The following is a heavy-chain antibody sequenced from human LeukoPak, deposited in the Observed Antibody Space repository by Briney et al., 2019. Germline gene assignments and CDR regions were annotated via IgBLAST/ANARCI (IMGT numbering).Heavy chain of an antibody. V-gene: IGHV3-21*01. CDR1: GFTFSSCG. J-gene: IGHJ4*02. Sequence: GGSLRLSCAASGFTFSSCGFNWVRQAPGKGLEWVSSIGPTGTDRYYADSARGRLTISRDNAKNSMYLQMDSLRDEDTAVYYCATETIGRHYDYWGQGTLLTVSS. CDR2: IGPTGTDR. D-gene: IGHD1-14*01. CDR3: ATETIGRHYDY.